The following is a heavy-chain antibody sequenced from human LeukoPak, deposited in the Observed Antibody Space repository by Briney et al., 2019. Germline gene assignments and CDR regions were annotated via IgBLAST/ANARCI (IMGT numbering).Heavy chain of an antibody. CDR1: GGSFSGYY. Sequence: SETLSLTCAVYGGSFSGYYWSWIRQPPGKGLEWIGEINHNGSTNYNPSLKSRVTISVDTSKNQFSLKLSSVTAADTAVYYCARGSTVVTPRFDYWGQGTLVTVSS. CDR3: ARGSTVVTPRFDY. CDR2: INHNGST. V-gene: IGHV4-34*01. J-gene: IGHJ4*02. D-gene: IGHD4-23*01.